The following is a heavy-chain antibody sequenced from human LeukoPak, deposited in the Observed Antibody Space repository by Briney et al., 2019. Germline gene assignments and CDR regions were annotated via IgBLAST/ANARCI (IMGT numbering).Heavy chain of an antibody. CDR1: GYTFTSYG. V-gene: IGHV1-18*01. CDR2: ISAYNGNT. Sequence: ASVKVSCKASGYTFTSYGISWVRQAPGQGLEWMGWISAYNGNTNYAQKFQGRVTMTTDTSTSTTYMELRSLRSDDTALYYCAGNSTSGLGDYWGQGTLVTVSS. J-gene: IGHJ4*02. CDR3: AGNSTSGLGDY. D-gene: IGHD6-6*01.